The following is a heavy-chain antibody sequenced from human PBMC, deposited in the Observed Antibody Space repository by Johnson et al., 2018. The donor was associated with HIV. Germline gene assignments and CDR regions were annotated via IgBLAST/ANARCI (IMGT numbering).Heavy chain of an antibody. V-gene: IGHV3-23*04. CDR2: ISGSGGST. CDR3: AREVAGDYGDSPGAFDI. CDR1: GFTVSSNY. J-gene: IGHJ3*02. D-gene: IGHD4-17*01. Sequence: QLVESGGGVVQPGGSLRLSCAASGFTVSSNYMSWVRQAPGKGLEWVSAISGSGGSTYYADSVKGRFTISRDNSNSTLFLQMNSLRAEDTAMYYCAREVAGDYGDSPGAFDIWGQGTVVTVSS.